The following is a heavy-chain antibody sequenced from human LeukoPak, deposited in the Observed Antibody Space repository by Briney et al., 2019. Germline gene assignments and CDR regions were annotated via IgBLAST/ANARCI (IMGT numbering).Heavy chain of an antibody. CDR3: ARGGDSSSWFTSPDY. J-gene: IGHJ4*02. D-gene: IGHD6-13*01. CDR2: INPNSGGT. Sequence: ASVKVSCKASGYTFTSYAMNWVRQAPGQGLEWMGWINPNSGGTNYAQKFQGRVTMTRDTSISTPYMELSRLRSDDTAVYYCARGGDSSSWFTSPDYWGQGTLVTVSS. V-gene: IGHV1-2*02. CDR1: GYTFTSYA.